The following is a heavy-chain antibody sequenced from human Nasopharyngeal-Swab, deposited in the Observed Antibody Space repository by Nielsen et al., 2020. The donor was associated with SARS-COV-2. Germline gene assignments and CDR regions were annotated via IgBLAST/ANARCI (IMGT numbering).Heavy chain of an antibody. CDR2: IYSGGNT. D-gene: IGHD6-13*01. CDR1: GFTVSSNY. V-gene: IGHV3-53*01. Sequence: GGSLRLSCAASGFTVSSNYMSWVRQAPGKGLEWVSVIYSGGNTYYADSVKGRFTISRDNSKNTLYLQMNSLRAEDTAVYYCARANSSSWYGLNWYFDLWGRGTLVTVSS. J-gene: IGHJ2*01. CDR3: ARANSSSWYGLNWYFDL.